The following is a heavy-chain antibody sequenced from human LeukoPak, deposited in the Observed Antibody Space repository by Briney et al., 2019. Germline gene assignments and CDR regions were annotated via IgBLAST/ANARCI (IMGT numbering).Heavy chain of an antibody. CDR3: ARDRGYSYGYVEHKPLYYFDY. CDR2: INAGNGNT. CDR1: GYTFTSYA. J-gene: IGHJ4*02. V-gene: IGHV1-3*01. Sequence: ASVKVSCKASGYTFTSYAMHWVRQAPGQRLEWMGWINAGNGNTKYSQKFQGRVTITRDTSASTAYMELSSLRSEDTAVYYCARDRGYSYGYVEHKPLYYFDYWGQGTLVTVSS. D-gene: IGHD5-18*01.